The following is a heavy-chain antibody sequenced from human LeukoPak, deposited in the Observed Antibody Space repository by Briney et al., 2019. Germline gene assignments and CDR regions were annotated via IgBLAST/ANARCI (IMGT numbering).Heavy chain of an antibody. J-gene: IGHJ6*03. CDR2: IYHSGST. Sequence: SETLSLTCTVSGGSISSSSYYWGWIRQPPGKGLEWIGYIYHSGSTYYNPSLKSRVTISVDRSKNQFSLKLSSVTAADTAVYYCARYSSSSAMDVWGKGTTVTVSS. D-gene: IGHD6-13*01. V-gene: IGHV4-39*07. CDR3: ARYSSSSAMDV. CDR1: GGSISSSSYY.